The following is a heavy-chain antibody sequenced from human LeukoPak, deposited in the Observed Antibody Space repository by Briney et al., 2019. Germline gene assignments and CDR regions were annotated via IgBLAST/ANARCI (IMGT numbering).Heavy chain of an antibody. CDR1: GFTFGSCG. CDR3: VTVDRDAFDI. V-gene: IGHV3-33*01. J-gene: IGHJ3*02. Sequence: ARSRRLAWAASGFTFGSCGMHWVRHAPGRGLEWVAVIWYDGSNKYYADSVKGRFTISRDNSKHTLYMQMNSPRAEDTAVYYCVTVDRDAFDIWEQGTMVTVSS. CDR2: IWYDGSNK.